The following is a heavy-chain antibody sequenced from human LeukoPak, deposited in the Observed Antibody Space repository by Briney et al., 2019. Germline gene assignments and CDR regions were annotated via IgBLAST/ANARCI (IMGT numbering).Heavy chain of an antibody. CDR1: GGSISSYY. CDR3: ARHNSSGWYRIGSIDY. Sequence: SETLSLTCTGSGGSISSYYWSWIRQPPGKGLEWIGYIYYSGSTNYNPSLKSRVTISVDRSKNQFSLKLSSVTAADTAVYYCARHNSSGWYRIGSIDYWGQGTLVTVSS. CDR2: IYYSGST. V-gene: IGHV4-59*08. J-gene: IGHJ4*02. D-gene: IGHD6-19*01.